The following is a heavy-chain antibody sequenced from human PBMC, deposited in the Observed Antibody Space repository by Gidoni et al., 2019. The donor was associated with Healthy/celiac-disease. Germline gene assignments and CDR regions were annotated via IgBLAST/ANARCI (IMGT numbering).Heavy chain of an antibody. J-gene: IGHJ5*02. V-gene: IGHV3-21*01. Sequence: EVQLVESGGGLVKPGGSLRLSCAASGFTFSSYSMNWVRQAPGKGLEWVSSISSSSSYIYYADSVKGRFTISRDNAKNSLYLQMNSLRAEDTAVYYCARGIYLPPNLLDPWGQGTLVTVSS. D-gene: IGHD7-27*01. CDR1: GFTFSSYS. CDR3: ARGIYLPPNLLDP. CDR2: ISSSSSYI.